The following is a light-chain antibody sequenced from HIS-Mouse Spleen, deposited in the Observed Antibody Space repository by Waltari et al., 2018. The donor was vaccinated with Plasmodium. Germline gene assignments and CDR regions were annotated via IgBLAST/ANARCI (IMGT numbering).Light chain of an antibody. CDR2: EDS. CDR3: YSTDSSGNHRV. V-gene: IGLV3-10*01. J-gene: IGLJ3*02. Sequence: SYELTQPPSVSVSPGQTARITCSGDALPQKYAYWYQQKSGQAPVLFLYEDSKRPPGIPVRFSGSSSGTMATLTTSGAQVEDEADYYCYSTDSSGNHRVFGGGTKLTVL. CDR1: ALPQKY.